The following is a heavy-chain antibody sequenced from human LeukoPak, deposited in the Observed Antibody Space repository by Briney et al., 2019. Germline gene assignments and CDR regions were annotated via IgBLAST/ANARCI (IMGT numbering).Heavy chain of an antibody. J-gene: IGHJ6*03. CDR3: ARVGELYYYMDV. Sequence: GGSLRLSCAASGFTFSSYSMNWVRQAPGRGLEWVSSISSSSTYIYYADSVKGRFTISRDNAKNSLYLQTNSLRAEDTVVYYCARVGELYYYMDVWGKGTTVTVSS. V-gene: IGHV3-21*01. D-gene: IGHD3-16*01. CDR1: GFTFSSYS. CDR2: ISSSSTYI.